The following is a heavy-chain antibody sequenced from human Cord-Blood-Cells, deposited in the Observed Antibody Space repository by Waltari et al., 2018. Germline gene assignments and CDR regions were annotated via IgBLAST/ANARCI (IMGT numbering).Heavy chain of an antibody. CDR3: TVYGDYDY. Sequence: EVQLVESGGGLVQPGGSLKLSCAASGFPFRGSAMHWVRQASGKGLEWVGRIRSKANSYATAYAASVKGRFTISRDDSKNTAYLQMNSLKTEDTAVYYCTVYGDYDYWGQGTLVTVSS. CDR2: IRSKANSYAT. V-gene: IGHV3-73*02. J-gene: IGHJ4*02. D-gene: IGHD4-17*01. CDR1: GFPFRGSA.